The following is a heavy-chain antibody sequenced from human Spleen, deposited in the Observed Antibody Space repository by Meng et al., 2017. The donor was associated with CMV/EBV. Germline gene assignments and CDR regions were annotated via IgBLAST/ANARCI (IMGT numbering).Heavy chain of an antibody. Sequence: GESLKISCAASGFTFSNAWMSWVRQAPGKGLEWVGRIKSKTDGGTTDYAAPVKGRFTISRDDSKNTLYLQMNRRKTEDTAVYYCTTVYCSSTSCSDPYYYYGMDVWGQGTTVTVSS. CDR3: TTVYCSSTSCSDPYYYYGMDV. J-gene: IGHJ6*02. V-gene: IGHV3-15*01. D-gene: IGHD2-2*01. CDR1: GFTFSNAW. CDR2: IKSKTDGGTT.